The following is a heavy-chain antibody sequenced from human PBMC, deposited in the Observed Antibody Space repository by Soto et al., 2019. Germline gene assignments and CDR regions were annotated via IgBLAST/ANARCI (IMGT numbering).Heavy chain of an antibody. D-gene: IGHD2-15*01. CDR1: GFIVSDTY. Sequence: EVQLVESGGGLVQPGGSLRLSCTASGFIVSDTYMNWVRQAPGKGLEWVSVISNRGDTHYADSVRGRFRLSRDIADNTVHLQMNNLRVEDTAVYYCAREPRYCRGGSCSITGDAFDIWGQGTMVTVSS. CDR3: AREPRYCRGGSCSITGDAFDI. V-gene: IGHV3-66*01. J-gene: IGHJ3*02. CDR2: ISNRGDT.